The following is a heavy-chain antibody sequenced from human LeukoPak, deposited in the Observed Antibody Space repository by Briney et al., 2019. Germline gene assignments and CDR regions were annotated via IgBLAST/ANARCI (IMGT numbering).Heavy chain of an antibody. CDR1: GFTFSDYY. CDR3: ARVPGSYYVDFDY. CDR2: ISRGGNSL. D-gene: IGHD3-10*01. Sequence: GGSLRLSCAASGFTFSDYYMGWIRQAPGKGLEWVSSISRGGNSLYYADSVRGRFTISRDNAKNLLYLQMNNLRADDAAVYYCARVPGSYYVDFDYWGQGTLVTVSS. J-gene: IGHJ4*02. V-gene: IGHV3-11*01.